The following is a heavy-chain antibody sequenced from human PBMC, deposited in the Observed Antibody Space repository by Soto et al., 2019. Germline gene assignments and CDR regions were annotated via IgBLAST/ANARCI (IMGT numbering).Heavy chain of an antibody. D-gene: IGHD3-10*01. J-gene: IGHJ3*01. Sequence: QVQLQESGPGLVRPSWTLSLTCTVSGGPINSSNWWSWVRQSPGKGLEWIGEVSHTGTANYSPSLRSRVNMSLDKAKNLFSLKLTSVTAADTAIYYCESPTSVGTGDAFDHWGQGTMLTVS. CDR1: GGPINSSNW. CDR2: VSHTGTA. V-gene: IGHV4-4*02. CDR3: ESPTSVGTGDAFDH.